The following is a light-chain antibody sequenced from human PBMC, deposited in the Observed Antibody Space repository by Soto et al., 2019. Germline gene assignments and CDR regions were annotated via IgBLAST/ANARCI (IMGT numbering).Light chain of an antibody. J-gene: IGKJ4*01. CDR2: GAS. CDR3: QQYNNRPLT. V-gene: IGKV3-15*01. Sequence: EIVMTQSPATLSVSPGERATLYCRASQSVSSNLAWYQQKPGQAPRLLIYGASARATAIPARFSGSGSGTEFTLTISSLQSEDSAVYYCQQYNNRPLTFGGGTKVEIK. CDR1: QSVSSN.